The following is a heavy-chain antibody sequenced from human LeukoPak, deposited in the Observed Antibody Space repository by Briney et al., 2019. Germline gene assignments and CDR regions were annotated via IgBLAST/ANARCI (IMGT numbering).Heavy chain of an antibody. CDR2: IKQDGSEK. J-gene: IGHJ6*02. Sequence: PGGSLRLSCAASGFTFSSYWMSWVRQAPGKGLEWVANIKQDGSEKYYVDSVKGRFTISRDNAKNSLYLQMNSLRAEDTAVYYCARVGSGSYKDHYYGMDVWGQGTTVTVPS. CDR3: ARVGSGSYKDHYYGMDV. V-gene: IGHV3-7*01. CDR1: GFTFSSYW. D-gene: IGHD1-26*01.